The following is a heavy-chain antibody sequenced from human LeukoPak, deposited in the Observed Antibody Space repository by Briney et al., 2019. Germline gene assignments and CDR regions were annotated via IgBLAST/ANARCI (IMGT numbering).Heavy chain of an antibody. CDR3: ARLYCSSTSCYVPGFDY. J-gene: IGHJ4*02. Sequence: GGSLRLSCVASGFTFSSYWMTWVRQAPGKGLEWVANIKTDGSQIYYVDSVKGRFTISRDNAKNPLYLQMNSLRAEDTAVYYGARLYCSSTSCYVPGFDYWGQGTLVSVSS. CDR2: IKTDGSQI. D-gene: IGHD2-2*01. V-gene: IGHV3-7*01. CDR1: GFTFSSYW.